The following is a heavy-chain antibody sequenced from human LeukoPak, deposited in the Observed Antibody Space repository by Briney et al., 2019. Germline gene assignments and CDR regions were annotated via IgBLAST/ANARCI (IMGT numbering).Heavy chain of an antibody. V-gene: IGHV4-4*09. CDR1: GGSISSYY. J-gene: IGHJ4*02. CDR2: IYTSGST. CDR3: ARHLGRTTIAAY. Sequence: SETLSLNCTVSGGSISSYYWSWIRQPPGKGLEWIGYIYTSGSTNYNPSLQSRVTISVDTSKNQFSLKLSSVTAADTAVYYCARHLGRTTIAAYWGQGTLVTVSS. D-gene: IGHD6-6*01.